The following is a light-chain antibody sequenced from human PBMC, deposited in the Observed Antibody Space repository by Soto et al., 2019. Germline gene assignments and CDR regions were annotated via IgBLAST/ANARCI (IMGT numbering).Light chain of an antibody. CDR1: QNINTY. CDR3: QQSSTTPFT. V-gene: IGKV1-39*01. J-gene: IGKJ3*01. CDR2: AAS. Sequence: DIQMTQCPSSLSASVGDRVTMACLASQNINTYLNWYQQKPGKAPKLLIFAASSLQSGVPSRFSGSGSRTDFTLTISSLHPEDFATYYCQQSSTTPFTAGPGTMVDI.